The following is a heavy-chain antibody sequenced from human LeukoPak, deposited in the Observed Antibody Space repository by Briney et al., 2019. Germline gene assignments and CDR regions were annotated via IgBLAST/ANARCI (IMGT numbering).Heavy chain of an antibody. J-gene: IGHJ4*02. CDR3: AKAPRYSNNFDY. CDR2: ISRSGDST. Sequence: GGSLRLSCAASGFTFSTYAMSWVRQAPGKGLEWVSTISRSGDSTYYADSVKGRFSISRDNSKNTLYLQMNSLRAEDTAVYYCAKAPRYSNNFDYWGQGTLVTVSS. V-gene: IGHV3-23*01. CDR1: GFTFSTYA. D-gene: IGHD4-11*01.